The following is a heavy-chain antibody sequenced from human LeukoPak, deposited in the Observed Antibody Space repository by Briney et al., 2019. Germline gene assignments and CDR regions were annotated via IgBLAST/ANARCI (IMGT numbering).Heavy chain of an antibody. CDR1: GFTFSSFW. V-gene: IGHV3-7*01. J-gene: IGHJ4*02. Sequence: GGSLRLSCAASGFTFSSFWMTWVRQDPGKGLEWVAHIKQDGSEKYYVDSVKGRFTISRDNAKNSLYLQMNSLRAEDTAVYYCARGFRGYTYALYYWGQGTLVTVSS. CDR2: IKQDGSEK. CDR3: ARGFRGYTYALYY. D-gene: IGHD5-18*01.